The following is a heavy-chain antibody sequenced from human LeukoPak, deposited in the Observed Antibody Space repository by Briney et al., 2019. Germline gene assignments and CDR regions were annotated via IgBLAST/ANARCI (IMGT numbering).Heavy chain of an antibody. CDR1: GDSVSNDKYY. CDR2: IYYSGST. D-gene: IGHD3-10*01. V-gene: IGHV4-39*07. CDR3: ARDRGPDYYYYGMDV. Sequence: KTSETLSLTCTVSGDSVSNDKYYWGWIRQPPGKGLEWIGSIYYSGSTYYNPSLNSRVTISVDTSKNQFSLKLSSVTAADTAVYYCARDRGPDYYYYGMDVWGQGTTVTVSS. J-gene: IGHJ6*02.